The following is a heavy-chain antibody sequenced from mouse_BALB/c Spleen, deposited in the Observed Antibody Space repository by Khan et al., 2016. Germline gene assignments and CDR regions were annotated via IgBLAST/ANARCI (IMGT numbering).Heavy chain of an antibody. J-gene: IGHJ3*01. Sequence: QVTLKESGPGILQPSQTLSLTCSFSGFSLSTSGMGVSWIRQPSGKGLEWLAHIYWDDDKRYNPSLKSRLTISKDTSSNQVFLKIPSVDTADTATYYCARGYDDWFAYWGQATLVTVSA. CDR3: ARGYDDWFAY. CDR2: IYWDDDK. CDR1: GFSLSTSGMG. D-gene: IGHD2-14*01. V-gene: IGHV8-12*01.